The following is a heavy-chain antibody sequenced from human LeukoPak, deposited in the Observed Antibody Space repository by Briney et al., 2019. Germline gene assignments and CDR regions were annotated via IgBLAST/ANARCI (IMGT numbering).Heavy chain of an antibody. D-gene: IGHD4-17*01. CDR1: GFTVSSSY. J-gene: IGHJ4*02. V-gene: IGHV3-66*01. CDR3: ARSGLQVDYGDASFDY. Sequence: GGSLRLSCAASGFTVSSSYMSWVRQAPGKGLEWVSVIYSGGSTYYADSVKGRFTISRDNSKNTLYLQMNSLRAEDTAVYYCARSGLQVDYGDASFDYWGQGTLVTVSS. CDR2: IYSGGST.